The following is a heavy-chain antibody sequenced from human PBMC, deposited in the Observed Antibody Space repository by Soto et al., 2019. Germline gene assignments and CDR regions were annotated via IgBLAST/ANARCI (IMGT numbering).Heavy chain of an antibody. CDR1: GFTFSDHY. D-gene: IGHD4-4*01. Sequence: VGSLRLSCVGSGFTFSDHYMDWVRQAPGKGLEWVGRIRKKANTYTTEYAASVKGRFTSSRDDSKNSLYLQMNSLKTEDTAVYYCGRDSNVADLDYSGRGTLVTVS. V-gene: IGHV3-72*01. J-gene: IGHJ4*01. CDR3: GRDSNVADLDY. CDR2: IRKKANTYTT.